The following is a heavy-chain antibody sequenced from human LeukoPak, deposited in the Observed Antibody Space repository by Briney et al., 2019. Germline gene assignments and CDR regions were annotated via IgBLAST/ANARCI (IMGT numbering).Heavy chain of an antibody. CDR2: ISSSSTI. Sequence: GGSLRLSCAASGFTFSSYSMNWVRQAPGKGLEWVSYISSSSTIYYADSVKGRFTISRDNAKNSLYLQMNSLRAEDTAVYYCARAAYDLLDYWGQGTLVTVSS. CDR1: GFTFSSYS. J-gene: IGHJ4*02. CDR3: ARAAYDLLDY. D-gene: IGHD3-16*01. V-gene: IGHV3-48*01.